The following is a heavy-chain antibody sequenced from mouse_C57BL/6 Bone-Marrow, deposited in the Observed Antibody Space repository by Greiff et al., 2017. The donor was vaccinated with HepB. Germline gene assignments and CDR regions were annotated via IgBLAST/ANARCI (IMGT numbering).Heavy chain of an antibody. Sequence: EVKLVESGAELVRPGSSVKMSCKTSGYTFTSYGINWVKQRPGQGLEWIGYIYIGNGYTEYNEKFKGKATLTSDTSSSTAYMQLSSLTSEDSAIYFCARLSPYRDYAMDYWGQGTSVTVSS. CDR3: ARLSPYRDYAMDY. J-gene: IGHJ4*01. CDR2: IYIGNGYT. V-gene: IGHV1-58*01. D-gene: IGHD2-12*01. CDR1: GYTFTSYG.